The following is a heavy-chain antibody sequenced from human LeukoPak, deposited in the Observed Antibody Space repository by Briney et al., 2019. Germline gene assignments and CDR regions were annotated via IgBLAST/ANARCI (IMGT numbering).Heavy chain of an antibody. CDR3: ARSTQTGVFDY. D-gene: IGHD3-9*01. CDR1: GYTFTGYY. V-gene: IGHV1-46*01. J-gene: IGHJ4*02. Sequence: ASVKVSCKASGYTFTGYYMHWVRQAPGQGLEWMGIINPSGGSTSYAQKFQGRVTMTRDTSTSTVYMEPSSLRSEDTAVYYCARSTQTGVFDYWGQGTLVTVSS. CDR2: INPSGGST.